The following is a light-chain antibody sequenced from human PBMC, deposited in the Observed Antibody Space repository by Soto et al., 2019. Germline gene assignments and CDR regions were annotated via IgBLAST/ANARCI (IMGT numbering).Light chain of an antibody. CDR3: QQYNDWPRT. J-gene: IGKJ4*01. CDR1: QSVSSN. Sequence: EIVMTQSPATLSVSPGERATLSCRASQSVSSNLAWYQQKPGQAPRLLIYGASTRATGIPARFSGSGSGTEFTLTISSLQSEDVALDFCQQYNDWPRTFGGGTKVEMK. V-gene: IGKV3-15*01. CDR2: GAS.